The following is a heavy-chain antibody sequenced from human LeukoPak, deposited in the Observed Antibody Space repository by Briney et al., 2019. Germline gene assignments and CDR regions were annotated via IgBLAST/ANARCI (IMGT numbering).Heavy chain of an antibody. D-gene: IGHD4-17*01. CDR2: INHSGST. Sequence: PSETLSLTCAVYGGSFSGYYWSWIRQPPGKGLEWIGEINHSGSTNYNPSLKSRVTISVDTSKNQFSLKLSSVTAADTAVYYCARGGDYGDLFDYWDQGTLVTVSS. J-gene: IGHJ4*02. CDR3: ARGGDYGDLFDY. V-gene: IGHV4-34*01. CDR1: GGSFSGYY.